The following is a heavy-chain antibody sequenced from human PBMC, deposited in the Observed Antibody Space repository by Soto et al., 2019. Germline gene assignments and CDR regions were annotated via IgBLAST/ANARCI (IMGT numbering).Heavy chain of an antibody. Sequence: QVQLVESGGGVVQPGRSLRLSCAASGFTFSNHGMQWVRQAPGKGLEWVAGIWYDGSNQNYADSVKGRFTISRDNSKITLYLQMNSLKSEDTAIYYCARDRGIAAALNCFDPWGQGTLVTVSS. D-gene: IGHD6-13*01. CDR1: GFTFSNHG. J-gene: IGHJ5*02. CDR3: ARDRGIAAALNCFDP. V-gene: IGHV3-33*01. CDR2: IWYDGSNQ.